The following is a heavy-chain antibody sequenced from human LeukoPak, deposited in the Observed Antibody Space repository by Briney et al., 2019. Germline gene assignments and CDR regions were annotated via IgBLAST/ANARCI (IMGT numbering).Heavy chain of an antibody. CDR1: GFAFSSFE. D-gene: IGHD2-21*01. V-gene: IGHV3-48*03. CDR3: ARMGGAPQG. J-gene: IGHJ4*02. CDR2: IGASGSPI. Sequence: GGSLRLSCAASGFAFSSFEMTWVRQAPGKGLEWIANIGASGSPIFYADSVKGRFTVSRDNAESSLSLHMSSLRVEDTAVYYCARMGGAPQGWSPGALVAVSP.